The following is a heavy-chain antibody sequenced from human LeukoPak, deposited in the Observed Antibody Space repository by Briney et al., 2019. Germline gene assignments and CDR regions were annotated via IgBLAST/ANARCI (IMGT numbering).Heavy chain of an antibody. V-gene: IGHV4-39*01. CDR1: GGSISSGDYY. Sequence: SQTLSLTCTVSGGSISSGDYYWRWIRQPPGKGLEWIGSIYYGGSTYYNPSLKSRVTISVDTSMNQFSLKLSFVTTADTAVYYCARALGYCSGGSCTRGYNWFDPWGQGTLVTVPS. CDR3: ARALGYCSGGSCTRGYNWFDP. D-gene: IGHD2-15*01. CDR2: IYYGGST. J-gene: IGHJ5*02.